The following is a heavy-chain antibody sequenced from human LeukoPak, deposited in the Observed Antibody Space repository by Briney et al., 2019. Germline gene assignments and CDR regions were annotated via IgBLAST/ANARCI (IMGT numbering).Heavy chain of an antibody. CDR1: GYTFTSYD. Sequence: GASVKVSCKASGYTFTSYDINWVRQATGQGLEWMGWMNPNSGNTGYAQKFQGRVTITRNTSISTAYMELSSLRSEDTAVYYCARDRKYDSSGYYGPWGQGTLVTVSS. J-gene: IGHJ5*02. D-gene: IGHD3-22*01. V-gene: IGHV1-8*03. CDR2: MNPNSGNT. CDR3: ARDRKYDSSGYYGP.